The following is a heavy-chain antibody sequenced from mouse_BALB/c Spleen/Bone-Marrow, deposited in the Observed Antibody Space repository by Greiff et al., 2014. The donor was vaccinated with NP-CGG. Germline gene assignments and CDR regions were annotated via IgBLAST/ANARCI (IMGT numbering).Heavy chain of an antibody. CDR2: ISNGGGST. CDR1: GLTFSDYY. V-gene: IGHV5-12*02. Sequence: EVHLVESGGGLVQPGGSLKLSCATSGLTFSDYYMYWVRQTPEKRLEWVAYISNGGGSTYYPDTVKGRFTISRDNAKNTLYLQMSRLKSEDTAMYYCARHNYDETWFAYWGQGTLVTVSA. J-gene: IGHJ3*01. D-gene: IGHD2-4*01. CDR3: ARHNYDETWFAY.